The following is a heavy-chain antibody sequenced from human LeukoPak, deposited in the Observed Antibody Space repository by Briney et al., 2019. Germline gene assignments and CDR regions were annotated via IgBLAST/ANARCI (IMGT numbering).Heavy chain of an antibody. V-gene: IGHV1-69*04. CDR1: GGTFSSYA. J-gene: IGHJ5*02. Sequence: GASVTVSCTASGGTFSSYAISWVRQAPGQGLEWMGRIIPIFGIANYAQKFQGRVTITADKSTSTAYMELSSLRSEDTAVYYCARGPYYDSRSAPIDNWFDPWGQGTLVTVSS. CDR3: ARGPYYDSRSAPIDNWFDP. CDR2: IIPIFGIA. D-gene: IGHD3-3*01.